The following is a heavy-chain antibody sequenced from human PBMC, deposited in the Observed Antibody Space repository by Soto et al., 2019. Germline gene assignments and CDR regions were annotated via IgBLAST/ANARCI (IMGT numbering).Heavy chain of an antibody. CDR3: ARDSDTAMVLLLDY. J-gene: IGHJ4*02. Sequence: QVQLVESGGGVVQPGRSLRLSCAASGFTFSSYAMHWVRQAPGKGLEWVAVISYDGSNKYYADSVKGRFTISRDNSKNTRYLQMNSLRAEDTAVYYCARDSDTAMVLLLDYWCQGTLVTVSS. D-gene: IGHD5-18*01. CDR2: ISYDGSNK. V-gene: IGHV3-30-3*01. CDR1: GFTFSSYA.